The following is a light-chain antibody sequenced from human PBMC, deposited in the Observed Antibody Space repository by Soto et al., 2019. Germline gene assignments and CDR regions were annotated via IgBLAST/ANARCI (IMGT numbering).Light chain of an antibody. CDR2: AAD. CDR1: QSVNIH. V-gene: IGKV1-39*01. CDR3: QQSYDMPWT. J-gene: IGKJ1*01. Sequence: DIQMTQSPSSLSASVGDRVTITCRASQSVNIHLNWYQQKPGKAPSLLIFAADNLQDGVPSRFSGSGSGRDFSLTISSLQPEDFATYYCQQSYDMPWTFGQGTKVDIK.